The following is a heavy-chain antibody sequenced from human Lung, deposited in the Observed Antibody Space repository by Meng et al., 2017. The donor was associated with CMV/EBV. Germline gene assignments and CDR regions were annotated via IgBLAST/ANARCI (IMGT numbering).Heavy chain of an antibody. D-gene: IGHD3-22*01. Sequence: ASVKVSXKASGDTFTSYGFTWVRQAPGQGLEWVGWISAYNDNTNYAQRLQGRVSMTTDTTTSTAYMELRSLRSDDTAVYHCASKVEPYYYDRSGYLNWGQGTLVTVSS. CDR1: GDTFTSYG. CDR2: ISAYNDNT. V-gene: IGHV1-18*01. CDR3: ASKVEPYYYDRSGYLN. J-gene: IGHJ4*02.